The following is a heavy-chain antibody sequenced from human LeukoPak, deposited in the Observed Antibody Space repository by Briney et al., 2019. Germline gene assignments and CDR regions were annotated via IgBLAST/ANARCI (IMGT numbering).Heavy chain of an antibody. J-gene: IGHJ6*02. D-gene: IGHD2-21*02. CDR1: GYTFTSYY. Sequence: ASVKVSCKASGYTFTSYYMHWVRQAPGQGLEWMGIINPSGGSTGYAQKFQGRVTMTRDTSTSTVYMELSSLRSEDTAVYYCAREPIVVVTAPNSYGVDVWGQGTTVTVSS. CDR2: INPSGGST. CDR3: AREPIVVVTAPNSYGVDV. V-gene: IGHV1-46*01.